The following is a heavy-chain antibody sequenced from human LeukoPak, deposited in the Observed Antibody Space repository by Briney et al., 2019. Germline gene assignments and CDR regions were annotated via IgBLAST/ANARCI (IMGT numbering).Heavy chain of an antibody. J-gene: IGHJ4*02. CDR1: GFTFSSYS. CDR3: ARRMYSGSYPYFDY. V-gene: IGHV3-21*01. D-gene: IGHD1-26*01. CDR2: ISSSSSYI. Sequence: GGSLRLSCAASGFTFSSYSMNWVRQAPGKGLEWVSSISSSSSYIYYAESVKGRFTISRDNAKNSLYLQMNSLRAEDTAVYYCARRMYSGSYPYFDYWGQGTLVTVSS.